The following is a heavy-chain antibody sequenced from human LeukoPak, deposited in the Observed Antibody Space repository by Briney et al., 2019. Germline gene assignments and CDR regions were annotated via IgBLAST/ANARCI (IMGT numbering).Heavy chain of an antibody. Sequence: ASVKVSCNGSGYTFTSYDINWVRQTTGQGLEWMGWMNPNSGNTGYAQKFQGRVTITGNTSITTAYMELSSLRSEDTAVYYCARRQYGSGSPLYYWGQGTLVTVSS. CDR1: GYTFTSYD. V-gene: IGHV1-8*03. J-gene: IGHJ4*02. D-gene: IGHD3-10*01. CDR2: MNPNSGNT. CDR3: ARRQYGSGSPLYY.